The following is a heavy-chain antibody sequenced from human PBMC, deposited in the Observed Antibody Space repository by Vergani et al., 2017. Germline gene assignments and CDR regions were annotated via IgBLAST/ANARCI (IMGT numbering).Heavy chain of an antibody. Sequence: QVQLVESGGGLVKPGGSLRLSCAASGFTFSDYYMSWIRQAPGKGLEWVSYISSSGSTIYYADSVKGRFTISRDNAKNSLYLQMNSLRAEDTAVYYCARDGTYYYDSSGSMPATYFDYWGQGTLVTVSS. CDR1: GFTFSDYY. V-gene: IGHV3-11*01. CDR3: ARDGTYYYDSSGSMPATYFDY. CDR2: ISSSGSTI. D-gene: IGHD3-22*01. J-gene: IGHJ4*02.